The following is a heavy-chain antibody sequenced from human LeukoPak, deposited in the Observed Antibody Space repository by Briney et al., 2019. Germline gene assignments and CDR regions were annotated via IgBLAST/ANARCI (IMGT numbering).Heavy chain of an antibody. V-gene: IGHV1-18*01. CDR3: AREHQNDFWGGYYGWFDP. D-gene: IGHD3-3*01. Sequence: ASVKVSCTASGYTFTSYGISWVRQAPGQGLGWMGWISAYNGNTNYAQKLQGRVTMTTDTSTSTAYMELRSLRSDDTAVYYCAREHQNDFWGGYYGWFDPWGQGTLVTVSS. J-gene: IGHJ5*02. CDR2: ISAYNGNT. CDR1: GYTFTSYG.